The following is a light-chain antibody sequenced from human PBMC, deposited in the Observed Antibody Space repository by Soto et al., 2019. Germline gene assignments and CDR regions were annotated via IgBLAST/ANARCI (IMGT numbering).Light chain of an antibody. V-gene: IGKV3-20*01. CDR1: QSVTSSN. CDR2: GAS. CDR3: QQYGSSPRT. Sequence: EIVLTQSPGTLSLSPGERATLSCRASQSVTSSNLAWYQQKPGQAPRLLIYGASSRATGIPDRFSGSGSGTDFTLSISRLEPEDFAVYYCQQYGSSPRTFGQGTKAEIK. J-gene: IGKJ1*01.